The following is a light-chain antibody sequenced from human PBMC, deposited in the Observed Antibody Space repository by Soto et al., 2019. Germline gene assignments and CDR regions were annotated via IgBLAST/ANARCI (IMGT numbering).Light chain of an antibody. CDR2: HVS. V-gene: IGLV2-14*01. Sequence: QSVLTQPASVSGSPGQSIAISCTGTSRDVGGYNYVSWYQQYPGKAPRLIIYHVSNPPSGVSDRFSGSKSGNSASLTISGLQAEDEADYYCSSYTSTSTYVFGTGTKVTVL. CDR3: SSYTSTSTYV. CDR1: SRDVGGYNY. J-gene: IGLJ1*01.